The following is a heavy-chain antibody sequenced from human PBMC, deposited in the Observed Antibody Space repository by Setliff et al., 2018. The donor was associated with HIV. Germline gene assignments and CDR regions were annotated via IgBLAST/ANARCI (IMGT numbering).Heavy chain of an antibody. CDR1: GGSFSGYY. J-gene: IGHJ3*02. CDR3: ARGSRNDFWSGYYRTFDI. V-gene: IGHV4-34*01. D-gene: IGHD3-3*01. CDR2: INHSGST. Sequence: SETLSLTCAVYGGSFSGYYWSWIRQPPGKGLEWIGEINHSGSTNYNPSLKSRVIISVDTSKNQFSLKLSSVTAADTAMYFCARGSRNDFWSGYYRTFDIWGQGAMVTVSS.